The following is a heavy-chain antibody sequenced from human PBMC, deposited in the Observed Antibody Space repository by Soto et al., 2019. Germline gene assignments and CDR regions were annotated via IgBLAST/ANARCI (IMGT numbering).Heavy chain of an antibody. CDR2: ISSSSSTI. CDR3: ARDKGRSPLDY. Sequence: EVQLVESGGGLVQPGGSLRLSCAASGFTFSSYSMNWVRQAPGKGLEWVSYISSSSSTIYYADSVKGRFTISRDNAKNPLYLQMNILRDEDTAVYYCARDKGRSPLDYWGQGTLVTVSS. V-gene: IGHV3-48*02. J-gene: IGHJ4*02. D-gene: IGHD2-15*01. CDR1: GFTFSSYS.